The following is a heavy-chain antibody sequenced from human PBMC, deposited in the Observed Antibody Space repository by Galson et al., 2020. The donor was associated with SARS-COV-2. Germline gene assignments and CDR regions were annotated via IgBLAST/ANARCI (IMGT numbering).Heavy chain of an antibody. D-gene: IGHD6-19*01. CDR3: AKGPNSYSTAWYGIDY. V-gene: IGHV3-9*01. J-gene: IGHJ4*02. CDR1: GFNFDDYA. CDR2: ITWNSGSM. Sequence: GGSLRLSCAASGFNFDDYAMHWVRQAPGKGLEWVSTITWNSGSMDYADSVKGRFTISRDNAKNSLYLQMDSLRTEDTAFYYCAKGPNSYSTAWYGIDYWGQGTLLTVSS.